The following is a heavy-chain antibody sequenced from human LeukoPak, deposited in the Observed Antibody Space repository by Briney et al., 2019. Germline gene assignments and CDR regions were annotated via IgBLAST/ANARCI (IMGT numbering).Heavy chain of an antibody. D-gene: IGHD4-17*01. J-gene: IGHJ5*02. CDR1: GFTFSSYN. V-gene: IGHV3-21*01. CDR2: ITCRSSSI. CDR3: ARDPAYGDR. Sequence: GGSLRLSCAGSGFTFSSYNMNWIRQAPGRGLEWVPSITCRSSSIYFADSVKGRFNVSRDDAKNSLYLQISSLRIEDTAVYYCARDPAYGDRWGQGTLVTVSS.